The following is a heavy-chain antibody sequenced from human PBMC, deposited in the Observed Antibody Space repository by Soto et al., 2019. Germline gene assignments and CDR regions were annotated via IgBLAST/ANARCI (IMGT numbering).Heavy chain of an antibody. CDR2: IYYSGST. V-gene: IGHV4-39*01. Sequence: QLQLQESGPGLVKPSETLSLTCTVSGGSISSSSYYWGWIRQPPGKGLEWIGSIYYSGSTYYNPSLKSRVTISVDTSKNQFSLKLSSVTAADTAVYYCARHIRGSGYDYYYYYYMDVWGKGTTVTVSS. D-gene: IGHD5-12*01. J-gene: IGHJ6*03. CDR1: GGSISSSSYY. CDR3: ARHIRGSGYDYYYYYYMDV.